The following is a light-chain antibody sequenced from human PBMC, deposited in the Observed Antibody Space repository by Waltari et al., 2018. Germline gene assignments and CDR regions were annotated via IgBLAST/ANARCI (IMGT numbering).Light chain of an antibody. CDR2: GAS. Sequence: SCRASQSVSRALAWYQQNPGQAPRLLIYGASNRATGIPDRFSGSGSGTDFSLIISRLEPEDFAVYYCQHYVSLPVTFGQGNKVEIK. CDR3: QHYVSLPVT. CDR1: QSVSRA. V-gene: IGKV3-20*01. J-gene: IGKJ1*01.